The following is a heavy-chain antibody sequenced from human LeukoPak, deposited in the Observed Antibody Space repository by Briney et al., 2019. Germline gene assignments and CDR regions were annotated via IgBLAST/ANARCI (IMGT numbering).Heavy chain of an antibody. CDR1: GFTFISYE. CDR3: ANLLRWEPY. V-gene: IGHV3-48*03. Sequence: GGSLRLSCAASGFTFISYEMNWVRQAPGKGLEWISYISSSSTTIYYADSVKGRFTISRDNANNSLYLEMNSLRAEDTAVYYCANLLRWEPYWGQGTLVTVSS. D-gene: IGHD4-23*01. J-gene: IGHJ4*02. CDR2: ISSSSTTI.